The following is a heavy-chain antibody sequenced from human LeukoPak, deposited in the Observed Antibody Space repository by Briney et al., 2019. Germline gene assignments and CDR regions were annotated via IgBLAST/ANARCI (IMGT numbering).Heavy chain of an antibody. CDR2: ISYDGSKK. Sequence: GGSLRLSCAASGFTFSSYGMHWVRQAPGKGLEWVAVISYDGSKKYYADSVKGRFTISRDNSKNTLYLQMNRLRAEDTAVYYCAKDSTYYYDSSGYYYEYYYYGMDVWGQGTTVTVSS. CDR1: GFTFSSYG. CDR3: AKDSTYYYDSSGYYYEYYYYGMDV. J-gene: IGHJ6*02. V-gene: IGHV3-30*18. D-gene: IGHD3-22*01.